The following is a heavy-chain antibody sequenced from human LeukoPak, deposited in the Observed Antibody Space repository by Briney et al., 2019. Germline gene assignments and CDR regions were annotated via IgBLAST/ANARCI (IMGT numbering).Heavy chain of an antibody. CDR2: IRYNGNNQ. CDR3: ARLKAAAGSNFDY. J-gene: IGHJ4*02. Sequence: GGSLRLSCAASGFTFNNYGMHWVRQAPGKGLEWVAFIRYNGNNQYYADSVKGRFTISRDNSKNTLYLQMNSLKGDDTALYYCARLKAAAGSNFDYWGQGTLVTVSS. CDR1: GFTFNNYG. D-gene: IGHD6-13*01. V-gene: IGHV3-30*02.